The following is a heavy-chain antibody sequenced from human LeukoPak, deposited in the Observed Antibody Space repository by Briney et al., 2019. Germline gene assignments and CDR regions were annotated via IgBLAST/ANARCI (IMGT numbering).Heavy chain of an antibody. CDR2: IIPIFGTA. D-gene: IGHD4-23*01. CDR3: ARVRGVVGGDYYYMDV. V-gene: IGHV1-69*05. J-gene: IGHJ6*03. Sequence: GSSVKVSCKASGGTFSSYAISWVRQAPGQGLEWMGGIIPIFGTANYAQKFQGRVTITTDESTSTAYMELSSLRSEDTAVYYCARVRGVVGGDYYYMDVWGKGTTVTVSS. CDR1: GGTFSSYA.